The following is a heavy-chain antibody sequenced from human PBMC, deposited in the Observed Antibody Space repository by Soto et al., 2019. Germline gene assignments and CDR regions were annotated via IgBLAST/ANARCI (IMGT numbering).Heavy chain of an antibody. D-gene: IGHD1-1*01. J-gene: IGHJ4*02. CDR2: ITSDSKTI. Sequence: EVQLVESGGELVQRGGSLRLSCAASGFTFSIYSMNWVRQAPGKGLEWFSYITSDSKTIKYADSVKGRFTISRDDAKNSVYLQMNSLRDEDTAVYYCASSVEGHFDYWGQGTVVTVSS. V-gene: IGHV3-48*02. CDR1: GFTFSIYS. CDR3: ASSVEGHFDY.